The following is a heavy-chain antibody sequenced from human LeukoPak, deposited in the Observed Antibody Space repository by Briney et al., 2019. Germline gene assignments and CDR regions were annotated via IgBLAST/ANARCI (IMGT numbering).Heavy chain of an antibody. Sequence: SETLSLTCTVSGYSISSGYYWGWIRQPPGKGLEWIGSIYHSGSTYYNPSLKSRVTISVDTSKNQFSLKLSSVTAADTAVYYCARDNPGSHDSSSFSDYGGQGTLVTVSS. CDR2: IYHSGST. J-gene: IGHJ4*02. V-gene: IGHV4-38-2*02. CDR3: ARDNPGSHDSSSFSDY. CDR1: GYSISSGYY. D-gene: IGHD6-13*01.